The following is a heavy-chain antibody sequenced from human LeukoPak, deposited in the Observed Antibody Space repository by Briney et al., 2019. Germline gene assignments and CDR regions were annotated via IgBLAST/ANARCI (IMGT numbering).Heavy chain of an antibody. CDR3: AKIGSGWQHEY. CDR2: ISGSGCCT. D-gene: IGHD6-19*01. V-gene: IGHV3-23*01. CDR1: GFTFSSYA. J-gene: IGHJ4*02. Sequence: GWSLRLSCAASGFTFSSYAMRWVRQARGKGLEWVSAISGSGCCTYYADSVKGRFTISRDNSQNTLFLYMNSQRADDTAVYYCAKIGSGWQHEYWGQGTLAIVSS.